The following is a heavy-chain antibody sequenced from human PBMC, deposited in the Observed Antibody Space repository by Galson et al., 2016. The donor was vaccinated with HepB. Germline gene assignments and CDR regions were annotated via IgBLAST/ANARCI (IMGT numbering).Heavy chain of an antibody. D-gene: IGHD5-12*01. CDR1: GSTFTTFA. CDR3: ARDAMGATKYFDY. CDR2: INAGHGNT. V-gene: IGHV1-3*01. Sequence: SVKVSCKASGSTFTTFAFHWVRQAPGQRLEWMGWINAGHGNTKYSQKFKDRVTITRDTSATTVYMHLTTVTSEETALYFCARDAMGATKYFDYWGQGTLVTVSS. J-gene: IGHJ4*02.